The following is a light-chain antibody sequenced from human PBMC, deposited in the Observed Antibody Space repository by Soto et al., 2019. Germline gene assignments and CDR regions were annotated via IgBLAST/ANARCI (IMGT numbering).Light chain of an antibody. V-gene: IGKV1-39*01. Sequence: DIQMTQSPSSLSASVGDRVTITCRASQSISSYLNWYQQKPGKAPKLLIYAASSLQSGVPSRFSGSGSGKNFTLTITSLQPEDFATYYCQQSYSTPLTFGGETKVDIK. CDR3: QQSYSTPLT. CDR2: AAS. CDR1: QSISSY. J-gene: IGKJ4*01.